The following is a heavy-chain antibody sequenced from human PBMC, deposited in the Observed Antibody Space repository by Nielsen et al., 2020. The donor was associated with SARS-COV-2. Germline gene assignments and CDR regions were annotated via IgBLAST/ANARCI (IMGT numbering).Heavy chain of an antibody. CDR2: IYSGGST. D-gene: IGHD6-19*01. J-gene: IGHJ4*02. CDR1: GFTVSSNY. CDR3: ARIKASGWYPDY. V-gene: IGHV3-53*01. Sequence: GESLKISYAASGFTVSSNYMSWVRQAPGKGLEWVSVIYSGGSTYYADSVKGRFTISRDNSKNTLYLQMNSLRAEDTAVYYCARIKASGWYPDYWGQGTLVTVSS.